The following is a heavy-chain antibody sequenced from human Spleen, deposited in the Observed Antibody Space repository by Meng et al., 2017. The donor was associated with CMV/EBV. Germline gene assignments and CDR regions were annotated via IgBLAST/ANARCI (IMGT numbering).Heavy chain of an antibody. CDR2: ISTSGTTI. D-gene: IGHD4-11*01. V-gene: IGHV3-11*01. CDR3: ASPTITSGHFDC. CDR1: GFIFSDYY. Sequence: GESLKISCAASGFIFSDYYMSWIRQAPGKGLEWVSSISTSGTTIHYADSVKGRFTISRDNAKNSLYLQMNSLRAEDTAVYYCASPTITSGHFDCWGQGTLVTVSS. J-gene: IGHJ4*02.